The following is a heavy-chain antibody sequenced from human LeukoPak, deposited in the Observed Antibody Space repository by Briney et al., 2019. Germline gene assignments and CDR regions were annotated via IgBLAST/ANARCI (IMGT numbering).Heavy chain of an antibody. Sequence: GGSLRLSCAASGFTFSSYWMSWVRQAPGKGLEWVANIKQDGSEKYYVDSVKGRFTISRDNAKNSLCLQMNSLRAEDTAVYYCARDPDRRSPEYYFDYWGQGTLVTVSS. CDR1: GFTFSSYW. CDR2: IKQDGSEK. CDR3: ARDPDRRSPEYYFDY. V-gene: IGHV3-7*01. J-gene: IGHJ4*02. D-gene: IGHD1-14*01.